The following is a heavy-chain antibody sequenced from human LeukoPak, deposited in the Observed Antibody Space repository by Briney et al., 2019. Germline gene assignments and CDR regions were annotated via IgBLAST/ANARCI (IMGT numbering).Heavy chain of an antibody. D-gene: IGHD6-6*01. J-gene: IGHJ6*03. CDR2: ISYDGSNK. CDR3: ARDLVVGSSPYYYYYYMDV. CDR1: GFTFSSYA. V-gene: IGHV3-30-3*01. Sequence: PGGSLRLSCAASGFTFSSYAMHWVRQAPGKGLEWVAVISYDGSNKYYADSVKGRFTISRDNSKNTLYLQMNSLRAEDTAVYYCARDLVVGSSPYYYYYYMDVWGKGTTVTVSS.